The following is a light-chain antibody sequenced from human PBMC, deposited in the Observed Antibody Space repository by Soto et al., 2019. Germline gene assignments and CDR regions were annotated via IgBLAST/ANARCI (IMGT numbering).Light chain of an antibody. V-gene: IGKV3-20*01. Sequence: EIVLTQSPGTLPLSPGERATLSCRASQSISSSYLAWYQQKPGQAPRLLIYGASSRATGIPDRFSGSGSGTDFTLTISRLEPEDFAVYYCQKFATSPYTFGPGTKLEIK. CDR1: QSISSSY. J-gene: IGKJ2*01. CDR3: QKFATSPYT. CDR2: GAS.